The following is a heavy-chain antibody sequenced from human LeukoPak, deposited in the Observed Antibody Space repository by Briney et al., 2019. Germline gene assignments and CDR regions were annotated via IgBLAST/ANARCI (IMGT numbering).Heavy chain of an antibody. Sequence: PGGPLSLSCAASGFTPSAHGMNWLRQAPGKGLEWGSSISSSSIYIYYGYSVKGRFIISGDNDRNSLYLQMTGLRAEDTAIYYCARGYRNYGYDFDIWGKGTMVTVSS. V-gene: IGHV3-21*01. CDR3: ARGYRNYGYDFDI. CDR2: ISSSSIYI. CDR1: GFTPSAHG. D-gene: IGHD4-11*01. J-gene: IGHJ3*02.